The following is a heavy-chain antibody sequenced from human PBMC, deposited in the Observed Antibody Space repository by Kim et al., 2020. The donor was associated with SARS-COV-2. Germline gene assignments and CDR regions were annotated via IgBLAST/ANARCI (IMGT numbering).Heavy chain of an antibody. Sequence: SETLSLTCTVSGGSVSSGSYYWSWIRQPPGKGLEWIGYIYYSGSTNYNPSLKSRVTISVDTSKNQFSLKLSSVTAADTAVYYCAREGGWLVRDYYYGMDVWGQGTTVTVSS. J-gene: IGHJ6*02. V-gene: IGHV4-61*01. CDR2: IYYSGST. CDR1: GGSVSSGSYY. CDR3: AREGGWLVRDYYYGMDV. D-gene: IGHD6-19*01.